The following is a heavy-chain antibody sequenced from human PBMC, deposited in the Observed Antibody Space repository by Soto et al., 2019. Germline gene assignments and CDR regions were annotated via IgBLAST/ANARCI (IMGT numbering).Heavy chain of an antibody. J-gene: IGHJ6*02. D-gene: IGHD3-10*01. CDR3: AKDFEVSGSHYGTLNYCYGMDV. Sequence: PGGSLRLSCAASAFTFSTYGMQWVRQARGKGLEWVAVISYDGYLKYYVDAVKGRFTVARDNSKTTLFLEMNSLRVEDTAVYFCAKDFEVSGSHYGTLNYCYGMDVWGQGTTVTVAS. CDR1: AFTFSTYG. CDR2: ISYDGYLK. V-gene: IGHV3-30*18.